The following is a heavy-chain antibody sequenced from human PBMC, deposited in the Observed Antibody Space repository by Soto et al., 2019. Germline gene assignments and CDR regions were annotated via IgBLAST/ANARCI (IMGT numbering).Heavy chain of an antibody. CDR3: AKGPYGDYEIGAFDI. D-gene: IGHD4-17*01. Sequence: GGSLRLSCAASGFTFSSYAMSWVRQAPGRGLEWVSAISGSGGSTYYADSVKGRFTISRDNSKNTLYLQMNSLRAEDTAVYYCAKGPYGDYEIGAFDIWGQGTMVTVSS. CDR1: GFTFSSYA. CDR2: ISGSGGST. V-gene: IGHV3-23*01. J-gene: IGHJ3*02.